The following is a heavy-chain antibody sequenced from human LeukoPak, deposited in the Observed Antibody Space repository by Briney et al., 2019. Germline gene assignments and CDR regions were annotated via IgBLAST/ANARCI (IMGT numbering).Heavy chain of an antibody. CDR1: GGSLSTHH. J-gene: IGHJ4*02. CDR2: ISDSGST. Sequence: PSETLSLTCVVSGGSLSTHHWSWIRQSPGRGLEWIGYISDSGSTNYNPSLKSRVTISVDTSKNQLSLMLSSVTAADTAVYYCARGYDSIAYYPFNYWGQGTLVTVSS. D-gene: IGHD3-22*01. V-gene: IGHV4-59*11. CDR3: ARGYDSIAYYPFNY.